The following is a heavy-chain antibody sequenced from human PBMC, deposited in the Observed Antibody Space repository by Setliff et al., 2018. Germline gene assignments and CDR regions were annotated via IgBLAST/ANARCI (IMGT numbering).Heavy chain of an antibody. CDR3: ARVPHYYDSSGFSYYFDY. Sequence: PGGSLRLSCAASGFTFSTYWMSWVRQAPGKGLEWVANIKQDGSEKYYVDSVKGRFSISRDNAKNSLYLQMNSLRAEDTAVYYCARVPHYYDSSGFSYYFDYWGQGTLVTVSS. J-gene: IGHJ4*02. D-gene: IGHD3-22*01. CDR2: IKQDGSEK. CDR1: GFTFSTYW. V-gene: IGHV3-7*01.